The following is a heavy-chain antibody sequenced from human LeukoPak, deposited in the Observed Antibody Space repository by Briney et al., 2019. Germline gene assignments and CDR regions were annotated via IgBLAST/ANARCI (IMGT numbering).Heavy chain of an antibody. CDR3: ARVGGDTVTNRY. D-gene: IGHD4-17*01. CDR2: MNPNSGTT. V-gene: IGHV1-8*01. CDR1: GYTFTSYD. J-gene: IGHJ4*02. Sequence: GASVKVSCKASGYTFTSYDINWVRQATGQGLEWMGWMNPNSGTTGYAQKFQGRVTMTRNTSISTAYMELRSLRSEDTAVYYCARVGGDTVTNRYWGQGTLVTVSS.